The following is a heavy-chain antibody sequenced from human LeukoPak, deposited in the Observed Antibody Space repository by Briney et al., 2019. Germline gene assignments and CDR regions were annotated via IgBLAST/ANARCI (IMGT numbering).Heavy chain of an antibody. CDR1: GFTFSSYG. V-gene: IGHV3-30*02. D-gene: IGHD1-14*01. J-gene: IGHJ3*02. Sequence: GGSLRLSCAASGFTFSSYGMHWVRQAPGKELEWVAFIRYDGSNKYYADSVKGRFTISRDNSKNTLYLQMNSLRAEDTAVYYCARTETKARRAFDIWGQGTMVTVSS. CDR2: IRYDGSNK. CDR3: ARTETKARRAFDI.